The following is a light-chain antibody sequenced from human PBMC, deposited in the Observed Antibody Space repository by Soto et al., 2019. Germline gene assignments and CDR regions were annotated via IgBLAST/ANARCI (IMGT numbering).Light chain of an antibody. J-gene: IGLJ3*02. Sequence: QSVLTQPRSMSGSPGQSVTISCTGTSSDVGGYNYVSWYQQHPGKAPKLMIYDVTTRPSGVPDRFSGSKSGNTASLTISGLQAEDEADYYCCSYAGSYTVFGGGTKLTVL. CDR3: CSYAGSYTV. CDR1: SSDVGGYNY. CDR2: DVT. V-gene: IGLV2-11*01.